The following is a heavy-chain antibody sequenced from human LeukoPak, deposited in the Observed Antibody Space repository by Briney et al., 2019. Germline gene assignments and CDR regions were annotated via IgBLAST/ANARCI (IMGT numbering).Heavy chain of an antibody. J-gene: IGHJ4*02. CDR3: ATQRRMVVPAAIIY. Sequence: ASVKVSCKASGYTFTSYDINWVRQATGQGLEWMGWMNPNSGNTGYAQKFQGRVTMTEDTSTDTAYMELSSLRSEDTAVYYCATQRRMVVPAAIIYWGQGTLVTVSS. D-gene: IGHD2-2*01. V-gene: IGHV1-8*01. CDR2: MNPNSGNT. CDR1: GYTFTSYD.